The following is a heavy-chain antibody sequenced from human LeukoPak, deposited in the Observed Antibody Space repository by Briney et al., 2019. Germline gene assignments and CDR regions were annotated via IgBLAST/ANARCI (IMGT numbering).Heavy chain of an antibody. CDR1: GGTFSSYA. D-gene: IGHD6-13*01. V-gene: IGHV1-69*04. Sequence: GASVKVSCKASGGTFSSYAISWVRQAPGQGLEWMGRIIPILGIANYAQKFQGRVTITADKSTSTAYMELSSLRPEDTAVYYCARVPVSSSWYVWFDPWGQGTLVTVSS. CDR3: ARVPVSSSWYVWFDP. CDR2: IIPILGIA. J-gene: IGHJ5*02.